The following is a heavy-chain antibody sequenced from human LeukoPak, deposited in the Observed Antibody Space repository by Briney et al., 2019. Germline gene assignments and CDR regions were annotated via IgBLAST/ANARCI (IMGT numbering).Heavy chain of an antibody. V-gene: IGHV3-30*01. CDR1: GFTFSSYA. CDR3: ARVSGHSYYFDY. J-gene: IGHJ4*02. D-gene: IGHD2-21*01. CDR2: ISYDGSNK. Sequence: PGGSLRLSCAASGFTFSSYAMHWVRQAPGKGLEWVAVISYDGSNKYYADSVKGRFTISRDNSKNTLYLQMNSLRAEDTAVYYCARVSGHSYYFDYWGQGTLVTVSS.